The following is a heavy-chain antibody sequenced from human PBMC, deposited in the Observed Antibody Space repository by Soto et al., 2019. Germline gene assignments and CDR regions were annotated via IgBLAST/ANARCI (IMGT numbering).Heavy chain of an antibody. CDR1: GGSISNNRW. J-gene: IGHJ5*02. CDR3: AGQWAAGYGAFDP. V-gene: IGHV4-4*02. Sequence: QVKLQESGPGLEKPSWTLSLTCAVSGGSISNNRWWTWVRQAPGKGLEWIGAIHDRGSTNYNLSLKSRATVSIDRSKNQFSLEMRSVTAADTAVYYCAGQWAAGYGAFDPWGQGTLVNVSS. D-gene: IGHD3-9*01. CDR2: IHDRGST.